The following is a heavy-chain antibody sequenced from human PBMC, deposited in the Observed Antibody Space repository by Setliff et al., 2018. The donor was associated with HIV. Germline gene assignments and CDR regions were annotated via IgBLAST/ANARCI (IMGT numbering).Heavy chain of an antibody. Sequence: SETLSLTCAVYGGSFSGYYWSWFRQPPGKGLEWIGEINHSGSTNYNPSLKSRVTISVDTSKNQFSLKLSSVTAADTAMYYCARGSDTTGWYLDYWGQGTLVTVSS. J-gene: IGHJ4*02. V-gene: IGHV4-34*01. CDR2: INHSGST. CDR3: ARGSDTTGWYLDY. D-gene: IGHD6-19*01. CDR1: GGSFSGYY.